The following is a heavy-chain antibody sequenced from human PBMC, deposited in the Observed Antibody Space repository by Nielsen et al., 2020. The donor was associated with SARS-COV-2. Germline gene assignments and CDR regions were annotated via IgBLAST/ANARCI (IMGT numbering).Heavy chain of an antibody. V-gene: IGHV5-10-1*01. CDR3: ARQIVHYSSGKYSLYYMDV. CDR2: IDPNDSQA. Sequence: GGSLRLSCKGSGYSFTSYWIGWVRQMPGKGLEWMGQIDPNDSQANYGPSFQGHVTLSVDKSITTAYLQWSSLKASDNALYYCARQIVHYSSGKYSLYYMDVWGRGTSVTVSS. CDR1: GYSFTSYW. J-gene: IGHJ6*03. D-gene: IGHD3-10*01.